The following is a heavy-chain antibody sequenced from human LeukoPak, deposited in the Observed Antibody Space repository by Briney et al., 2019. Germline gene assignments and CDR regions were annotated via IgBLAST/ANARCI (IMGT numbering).Heavy chain of an antibody. CDR1: GFTFSSYS. D-gene: IGHD2-2*01. J-gene: IGHJ4*02. V-gene: IGHV3-21*01. Sequence: PGGSLRLSCVASGFTFSSYSMNWVRQAPGKGLEWVSSISSSSSYIYYADPVKGRFTISRDNAKNSLYLQMNSLRAEDTAVYYCARGDRDLYCSSTSCYPVLGGQGTLVTVSS. CDR2: ISSSSSYI. CDR3: ARGDRDLYCSSTSCYPVL.